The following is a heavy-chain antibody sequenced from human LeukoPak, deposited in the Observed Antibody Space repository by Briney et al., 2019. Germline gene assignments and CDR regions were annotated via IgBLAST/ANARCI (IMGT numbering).Heavy chain of an antibody. V-gene: IGHV3-48*01. J-gene: IGHJ5*02. CDR3: ARERIAAAGTCWFDP. D-gene: IGHD6-13*01. CDR1: GFTFSSYS. CDR2: ISSSSSSTI. Sequence: GGSLRLSCAASGFTFSSYSMNWVRQAPGKGLEWVSYISSSSSSTIYYADSVKGRFTISRANAKNSLYLQMNSLRAEDTAVYYCARERIAAAGTCWFDPWGQGTLVTVSS.